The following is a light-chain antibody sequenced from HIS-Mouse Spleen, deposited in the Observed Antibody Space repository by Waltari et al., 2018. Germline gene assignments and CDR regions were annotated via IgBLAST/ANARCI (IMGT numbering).Light chain of an antibody. J-gene: IGLJ1*01. V-gene: IGLV3-25*03. Sequence: SYELTQPPSVSVSPGQTARITCSGHALPKPYAYWYQQKPGQAPVLVIYKDSERPSGIPERFSGSSSGTTVTLTISGVQAEDEADYYCQSADSSGTYVFGTGTKVTVL. CDR1: ALPKPY. CDR3: QSADSSGTYV. CDR2: KDS.